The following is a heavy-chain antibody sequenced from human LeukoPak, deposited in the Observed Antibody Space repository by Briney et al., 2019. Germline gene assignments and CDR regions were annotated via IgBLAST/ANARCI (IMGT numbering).Heavy chain of an antibody. CDR2: IYYSGST. Sequence: KPSETLSLTCTVSGGSISSYYWSWIRQPAGKGLEWIGSIYYSGSTYYNPSLKSRVIMSVDTSKSQFSLQLNSVTAADTAVYYCAAITIIVVIDYWGQGTLVTVSS. D-gene: IGHD3-22*01. CDR3: AAITIIVVIDY. J-gene: IGHJ4*02. V-gene: IGHV4-59*04. CDR1: GGSISSYY.